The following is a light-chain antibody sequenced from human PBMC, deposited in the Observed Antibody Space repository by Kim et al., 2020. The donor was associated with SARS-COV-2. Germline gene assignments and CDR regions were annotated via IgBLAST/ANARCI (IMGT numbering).Light chain of an antibody. J-gene: IGLJ3*02. CDR2: VTSDGSH. Sequence: GASFKLTCTRSSGHSSYTIAWHQQQPEKGPRYMMKVTSDGSHNKGDGIPVRFSGSSSGAARYLTISSLQAEDEADYYCQTWSIGMVFGGGTQLTVL. CDR3: QTWSIGMV. CDR1: SGHSSYT. V-gene: IGLV4-69*01.